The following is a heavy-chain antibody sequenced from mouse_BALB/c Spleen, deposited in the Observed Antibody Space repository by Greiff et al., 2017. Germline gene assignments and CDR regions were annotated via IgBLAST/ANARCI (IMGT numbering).Heavy chain of an antibody. CDR2: IYPGSGST. D-gene: IGHD2-3*01. Sequence: LQQPGSELVRPGASVKLPCKASGYTFTSYWMHWVKQRPGQGLEWIGNIYPGSGSTNYDEKFKSKATLTVDTSSSTAYLQLSSLTSEDSAVYYCTRWDGSSYAMDYWGQGTSVTVSS. CDR3: TRWDGSSYAMDY. CDR1: GYTFTSYW. J-gene: IGHJ4*01. V-gene: IGHV1S22*01.